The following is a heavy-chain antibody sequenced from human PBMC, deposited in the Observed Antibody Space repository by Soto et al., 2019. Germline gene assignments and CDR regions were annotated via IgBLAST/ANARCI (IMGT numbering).Heavy chain of an antibody. Sequence: QVQLQESGPGLVKPSQTLSLTCTVSGGSISSGGYYWSWIRQHPGKGLEWIGYIYYSGSTYYNPSLKRRVTISVDTSKNQFSLKLSSVTAADTAVYYCERGYSSSWFIDYWGQGTLVTVSS. CDR1: GGSISSGGYY. D-gene: IGHD6-13*01. CDR2: IYYSGST. J-gene: IGHJ4*02. CDR3: ERGYSSSWFIDY. V-gene: IGHV4-31*03.